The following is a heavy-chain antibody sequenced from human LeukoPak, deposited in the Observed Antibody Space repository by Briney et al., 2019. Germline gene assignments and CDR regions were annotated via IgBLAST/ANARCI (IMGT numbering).Heavy chain of an antibody. Sequence: ASVKVSCKASGYTFTSYDINWVRQATGQGLEWMGWMNPNSGNTGYAQKFQGRVTMTRNTSISTAYMELSSLRSEDTAVYYCASCMITFGGVIVTYGMDVWGQGTTVTVSS. D-gene: IGHD3-16*02. CDR1: GYTFTSYD. CDR3: ASCMITFGGVIVTYGMDV. J-gene: IGHJ6*02. V-gene: IGHV1-8*01. CDR2: MNPNSGNT.